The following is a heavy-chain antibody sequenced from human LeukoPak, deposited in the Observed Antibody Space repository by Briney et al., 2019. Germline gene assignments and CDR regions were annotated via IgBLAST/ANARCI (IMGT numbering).Heavy chain of an antibody. CDR3: ARAGHYDSSGYYGGYYFDY. CDR1: GFTFSSYS. D-gene: IGHD3-22*01. CDR2: ISSSSSYI. J-gene: IGHJ4*02. Sequence: GGSLRLSCAASGFTFSSYSMNWVRQAPGKGLEWVSSISSSSSYIYYADSVKGRFTISRDNAKNSLYLQMNSLRAEDTAVYYCARAGHYDSSGYYGGYYFDYWGQGTLVTVSS. V-gene: IGHV3-21*01.